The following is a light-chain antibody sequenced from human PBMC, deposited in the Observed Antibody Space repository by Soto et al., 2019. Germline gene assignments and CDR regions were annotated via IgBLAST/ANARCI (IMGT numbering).Light chain of an antibody. V-gene: IGKV3-20*01. CDR1: QSVSSNY. J-gene: IGKJ1*01. CDR3: QQYGDLPWT. Sequence: PQSPGTLSSSPGARATLSCRASQSVSSNYLAWYQQKPGQAPRLLIYGASSRATGIPDRFSGSGSGTDFTLTINRLEPEDFAVYYCQQYGDLPWTFGQGTKVDIK. CDR2: GAS.